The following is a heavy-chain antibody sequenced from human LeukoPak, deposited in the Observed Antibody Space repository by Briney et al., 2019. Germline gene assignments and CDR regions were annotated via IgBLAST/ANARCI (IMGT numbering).Heavy chain of an antibody. CDR1: GFTFSSYS. Sequence: GGSLRLSCAASGFTFSSYSTNWVRQAPGKGLEWVSSISSSSSYIYYADSVKGRFTISRDNAKNSLYLQMNSLRAEDTAVYYCARDRYCSGGSCLREAIDYWGQGTLVTVSS. J-gene: IGHJ4*02. D-gene: IGHD2-15*01. CDR2: ISSSSSYI. V-gene: IGHV3-21*01. CDR3: ARDRYCSGGSCLREAIDY.